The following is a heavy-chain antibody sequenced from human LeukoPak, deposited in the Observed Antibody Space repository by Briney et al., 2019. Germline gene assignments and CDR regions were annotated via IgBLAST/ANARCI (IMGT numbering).Heavy chain of an antibody. CDR1: GYTFTRYA. CDR3: AREYGSGSYYNSGPYYFDY. D-gene: IGHD3-10*01. V-gene: IGHV7-4-1*02. Sequence: ASVKVSCKASGYTFTRYAMNWVRQAPGQGLEWMGWINTNTGNPTYAQGFTGRFVFSLDTSVSTAYLQISSLKAEDTAVYYCAREYGSGSYYNSGPYYFDYWGQGTLVTVSS. J-gene: IGHJ4*02. CDR2: INTNTGNP.